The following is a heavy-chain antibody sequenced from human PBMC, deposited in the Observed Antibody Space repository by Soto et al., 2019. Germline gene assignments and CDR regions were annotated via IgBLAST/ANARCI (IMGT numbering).Heavy chain of an antibody. Sequence: QVPFAQSGAEVKKPGASVKISCKASGYTFNDHGIHWVRQAPGQGLEWMGWIDIGKGKKKYSANFQGRVAISRDTSASTVYMELSSLKSEDSGVYYCARDLVRGSLYPYFDYWGQGTLVIVSS. D-gene: IGHD1-26*01. CDR3: ARDLVRGSLYPYFDY. J-gene: IGHJ4*02. CDR2: IDIGKGKK. CDR1: GYTFNDHG. V-gene: IGHV1-3*04.